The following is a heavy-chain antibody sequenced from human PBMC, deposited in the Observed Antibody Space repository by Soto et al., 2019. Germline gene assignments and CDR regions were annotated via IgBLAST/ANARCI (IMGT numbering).Heavy chain of an antibody. D-gene: IGHD3-22*01. V-gene: IGHV4-30-4*01. CDR3: ARVEGGYPTGWFDP. CDR1: GGSIRSGDYY. CDR2: ISYSGST. Sequence: SETLSLTCTVSGGSIRSGDYYWSWIRQPPGKGLAWIGYISYSGSTYYNPSLKSRVTISVDTSKNQFSLKLSSVTAADTAVYYCARVEGGYPTGWFDPWGQGTLVTVSS. J-gene: IGHJ5*02.